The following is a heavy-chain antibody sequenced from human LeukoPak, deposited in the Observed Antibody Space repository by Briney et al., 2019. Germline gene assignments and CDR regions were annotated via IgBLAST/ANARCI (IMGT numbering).Heavy chain of an antibody. Sequence: GASVKVSCKASGYIFTDYYMHWVRQAPGQGLEWMGRINPNNGGTYYSQKFQSRVTMTRDTSITTAYMELSRLRSDDTAVYYCARAPAYCGGDCYFYWGQGTLVTVSS. CDR1: GYIFTDYY. V-gene: IGHV1-2*06. J-gene: IGHJ4*02. D-gene: IGHD2-21*02. CDR2: INPNNGGT. CDR3: ARAPAYCGGDCYFY.